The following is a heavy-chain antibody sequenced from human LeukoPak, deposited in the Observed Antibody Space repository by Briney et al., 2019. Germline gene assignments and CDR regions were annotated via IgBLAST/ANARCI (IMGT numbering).Heavy chain of an antibody. D-gene: IGHD2-8*01. CDR2: IKQDGSEK. J-gene: IGHJ6*03. V-gene: IGHV3-7*01. CDR1: GFTFSSYW. Sequence: GGSLRLSCAASGFTFSSYWMSWVRQAPGRGLEWVANIKQDGSEKYYVDSVKGRFTISRDNAKNSLYLQMNSLRAEDTAVYYCARSGTEYCTNGVCYHYYYYYMDVWGKGTTVTVSS. CDR3: ARSGTEYCTNGVCYHYYYYYMDV.